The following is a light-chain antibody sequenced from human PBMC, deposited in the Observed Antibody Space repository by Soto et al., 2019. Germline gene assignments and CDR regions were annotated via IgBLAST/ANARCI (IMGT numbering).Light chain of an antibody. J-gene: IGKJ2*01. Sequence: EIVMTQSPATLSVSPGERAILSCRASQSVSTNLAWHQQKPGQAPRLLIYGASTRVTGIPARFSGSGSGTEFTLTISSLQSEDFAVYYSQQYNNWPTFGQGTKLEIK. CDR1: QSVSTN. V-gene: IGKV3-15*01. CDR2: GAS. CDR3: QQYNNWPT.